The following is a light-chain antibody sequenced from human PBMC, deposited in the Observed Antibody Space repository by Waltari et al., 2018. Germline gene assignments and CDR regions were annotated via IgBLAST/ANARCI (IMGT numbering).Light chain of an antibody. V-gene: IGLV7-46*01. CDR2: DTS. CDR1: TGAVTSGHY. CDR3: FLSYSGAVI. Sequence: QAVVTQEPSLTVSPGGTVTLTCGSSTGAVTSGHYPYWFQQKPGQAPRTLSYDTSNKHSWTPARISGSLLGGKAALTLSGAQPEDEANYYCFLSYSGAVIFGGGTKLTVL. J-gene: IGLJ2*01.